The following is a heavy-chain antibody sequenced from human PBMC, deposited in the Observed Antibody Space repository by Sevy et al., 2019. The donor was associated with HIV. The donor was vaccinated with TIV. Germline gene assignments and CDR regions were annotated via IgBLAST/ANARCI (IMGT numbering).Heavy chain of an antibody. V-gene: IGHV3-23*01. D-gene: IGHD2-8*01. J-gene: IGHJ4*02. Sequence: GGSLRLSCAASGFDFSIYSMSWVRQAPGKGLEWVSTLSFGCGKINYADSVKGRFTISRDNSKSSVYLQMNNMRVEDTAVDYCAREGCTKPHDYWGQGTLVTVSS. CDR2: LSFGCGKI. CDR1: GFDFSIYS. CDR3: AREGCTKPHDY.